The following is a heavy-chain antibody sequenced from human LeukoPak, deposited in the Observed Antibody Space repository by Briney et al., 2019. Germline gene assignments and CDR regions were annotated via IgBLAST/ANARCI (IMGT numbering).Heavy chain of an antibody. CDR1: GFTFSSFG. CDR3: AKDPAGIQLSYYFDY. J-gene: IGHJ4*02. V-gene: IGHV3-48*01. CDR2: ISSSSSTI. Sequence: GGSLRLSCAASGFTFSSFGMNWVRQAPGKGLEWVSYISSSSSTIYYADSVKGRFTISRVNSKNTLYLQMNSLRAEDTAVYYCAKDPAGIQLSYYFDYWGQGTLVTVSS. D-gene: IGHD5-18*01.